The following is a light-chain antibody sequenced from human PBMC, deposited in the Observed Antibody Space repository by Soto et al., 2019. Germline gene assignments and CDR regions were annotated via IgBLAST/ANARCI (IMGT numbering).Light chain of an antibody. J-gene: IGKJ4*01. CDR3: QQNYSTPLA. CDR2: AAF. V-gene: IGKV1-39*01. Sequence: DIQMTQSPFSLSASVGDRVTITCRASQSINRDLNWYQQKPGKAPNLLIYAAFTLENGVPSRFSGSGSGTDFTLTISSLQLEDFATYYCQQNYSTPLAFGGGTKVEIK. CDR1: QSINRD.